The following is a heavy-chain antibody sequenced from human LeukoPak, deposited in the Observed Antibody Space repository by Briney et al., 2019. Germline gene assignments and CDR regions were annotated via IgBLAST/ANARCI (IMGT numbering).Heavy chain of an antibody. Sequence: GESLKISCKASGYSFSTDWIAWVRQLPGKGLEWMGIIYPGDSETRYSPSFQGQVTISADKSLSTAYLQWRSLKASDTATYYCARLGGNNYYLYHFFYMDVWGKGTTVTVSS. J-gene: IGHJ6*03. CDR1: GYSFSTDW. CDR3: ARLGGNNYYLYHFFYMDV. D-gene: IGHD3-22*01. V-gene: IGHV5-51*01. CDR2: IYPGDSET.